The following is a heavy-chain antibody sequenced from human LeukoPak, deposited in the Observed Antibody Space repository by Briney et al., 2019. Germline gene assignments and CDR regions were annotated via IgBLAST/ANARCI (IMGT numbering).Heavy chain of an antibody. CDR2: ILSDGSNN. J-gene: IGHJ4*02. D-gene: IGHD3-3*01. Sequence: GTSLRLSCAASGFTFSSHTMHWVRQAPGKGLEWVALILSDGSNNYYADSVKGRFTISRDNSKNTVYLQMSSLRAEDTAVYHCATSQGTSQLRFFSPYTDWGQGTLVTVSS. V-gene: IGHV3-30*14. CDR3: ATSQGTSQLRFFSPYTD. CDR1: GFTFSSHT.